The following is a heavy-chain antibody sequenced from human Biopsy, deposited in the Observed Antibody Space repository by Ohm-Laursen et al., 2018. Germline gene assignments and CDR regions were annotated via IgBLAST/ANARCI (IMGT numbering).Heavy chain of an antibody. CDR3: AADINDWNVNY. CDR1: GGSFSTYA. D-gene: IGHD1-1*01. CDR2: IIPMLDVA. V-gene: IGHV1-69*04. J-gene: IGHJ4*02. Sequence: SSVKVSCKSSGGSFSTYAVSWVRQAPGQGLEWMGKIIPMLDVANYAQKFQGRVTITADKLTSTAYMELASLRSEDTAVYYCAADINDWNVNYWGQGTQVTVSS.